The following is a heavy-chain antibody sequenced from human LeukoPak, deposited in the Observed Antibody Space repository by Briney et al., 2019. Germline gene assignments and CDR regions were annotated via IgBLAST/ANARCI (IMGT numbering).Heavy chain of an antibody. J-gene: IGHJ4*02. CDR1: GDSVSSNSAA. CDR2: TYYGSKWYT. Sequence: SQTLSLTCAISGDSVSSNSAAWNWIRQSPSRGLEWLGRTYYGSKWYTDYAVSVKSRITINPDTPKNQFSLQLNSVTPEDTAVYYCARNPNSFSSSWSLFDYSGQGTLVTVSS. D-gene: IGHD6-13*01. V-gene: IGHV6-1*01. CDR3: ARNPNSFSSSWSLFDY.